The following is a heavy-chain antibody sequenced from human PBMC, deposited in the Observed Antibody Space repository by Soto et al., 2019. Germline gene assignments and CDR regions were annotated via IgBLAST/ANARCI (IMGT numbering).Heavy chain of an antibody. CDR3: ARDKDIVVVPAAKYRTHSSSWYQDDAFDI. D-gene: IGHD2-2*01. CDR1: GGTFSSYA. V-gene: IGHV1-69*13. Sequence: GASVKVSCKASGGTFSSYAISWVRQAPGQGLEWMGGIIPIFGTANYAQKFQGRVTITADESTSTAYMELSSLRSEDTAVYYCARDKDIVVVPAAKYRTHSSSWYQDDAFDIWGQGTMVTVSS. CDR2: IIPIFGTA. J-gene: IGHJ3*02.